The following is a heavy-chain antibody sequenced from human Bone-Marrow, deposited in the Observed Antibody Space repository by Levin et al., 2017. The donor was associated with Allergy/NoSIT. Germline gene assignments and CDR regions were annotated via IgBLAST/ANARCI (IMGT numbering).Heavy chain of an antibody. Sequence: SQTLSLTCTVSGGSISSSGYFWGWIRQPPGKGLEWIGSIYHTGSTYYNPSLQSRVTISVDTSKNQFSLRINSVTAADTAVYSCARNVLIAAAGCFDQWGQGALVTVSS. V-gene: IGHV4-39*01. J-gene: IGHJ4*02. CDR1: GGSISSSGYF. CDR2: IYHTGST. D-gene: IGHD6-13*01. CDR3: ARNVLIAAAGCFDQ.